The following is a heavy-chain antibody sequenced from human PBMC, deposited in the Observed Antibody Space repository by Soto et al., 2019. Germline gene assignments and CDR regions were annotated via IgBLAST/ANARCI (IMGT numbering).Heavy chain of an antibody. J-gene: IGHJ6*03. D-gene: IGHD2-15*01. Sequence: QVQLVQSGAEVKKPGASVKVSCKVSGYTLTELSMHWVRQAPGKGLEWMGGFDPEDGETIYAPKFQGRVTMTEDTSTDTADMELSSLRSEDTAVYYCATGYCSGGSCATYYYYMDVWGKGTTVTVSS. V-gene: IGHV1-24*01. CDR3: ATGYCSGGSCATYYYYMDV. CDR2: FDPEDGET. CDR1: GYTLTELS.